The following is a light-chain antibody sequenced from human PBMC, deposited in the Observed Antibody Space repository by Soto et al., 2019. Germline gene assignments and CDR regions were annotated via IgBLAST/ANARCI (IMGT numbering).Light chain of an antibody. CDR1: NSDIGGYNS. CDR3: SSYTSRSTLGV. J-gene: IGLJ2*01. V-gene: IGLV2-14*03. CDR2: DVS. Sequence: QSALTQPASVSGSPGQSITISCTGTNSDIGGYNSVSWYQQHPGKAPKLMIYDVSNRPSGVSYRFSGSKSGNTASLTISGLQAEDEADYYCSSYTSRSTLGVFGGGTKVTVL.